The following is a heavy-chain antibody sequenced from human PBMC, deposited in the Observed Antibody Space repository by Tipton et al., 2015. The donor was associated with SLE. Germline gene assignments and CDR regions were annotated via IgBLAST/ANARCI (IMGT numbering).Heavy chain of an antibody. J-gene: IGHJ3*02. Sequence: SLRLSCAASGFTFSTYSIHWVRQAPGKGLEWVAVISFDGSNKYYAESVKGRFTIARDNSKNTLYLQMNSLRAEDTAVYYCATESRNWENDGFDIWGRGTLVTVSS. CDR3: ATESRNWENDGFDI. CDR1: GFTFSTYS. D-gene: IGHD1-26*01. V-gene: IGHV3-30-3*01. CDR2: ISFDGSNK.